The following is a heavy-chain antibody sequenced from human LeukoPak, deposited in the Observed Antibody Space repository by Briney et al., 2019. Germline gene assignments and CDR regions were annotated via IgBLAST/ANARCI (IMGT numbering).Heavy chain of an antibody. J-gene: IGHJ3*02. D-gene: IGHD3-22*01. CDR1: GYTFTSYG. CDR2: ISAYNGNT. V-gene: IGHV1-18*01. Sequence: GASVKVSCKASGYTFTSYGISWVRQAPGQGLEWMGWISAYNGNTNYAQKLQGRVTMTTDTSTSTAYMELRSLRSDDTAVYYCARETHYYDSSGYDAFDIWGQGTMVTVSS. CDR3: ARETHYYDSSGYDAFDI.